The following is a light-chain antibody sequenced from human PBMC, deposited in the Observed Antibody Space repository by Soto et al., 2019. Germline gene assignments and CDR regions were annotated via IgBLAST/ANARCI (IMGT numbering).Light chain of an antibody. CDR1: SSNIGNNY. J-gene: IGLJ2*01. V-gene: IGLV1-51*01. CDR2: DND. CDR3: ATWDRSLSVGV. Sequence: QSVLTQPPSVSAAPGQKVTISCSGSSSNIGNNYVFWYQQLPGTAPKLLIYDNDKRPSGIPDRFSGSKSGTSATLGITGLQTGDEADYYCATWDRSLSVGVFGGGTMVTVL.